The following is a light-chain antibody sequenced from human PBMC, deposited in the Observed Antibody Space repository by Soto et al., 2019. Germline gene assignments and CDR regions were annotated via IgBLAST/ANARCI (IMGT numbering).Light chain of an antibody. CDR3: QQYNNWPPRGT. J-gene: IGKJ1*01. CDR2: GAS. Sequence: EIVLTQPPGTLSLSPGDRATLSCRASQSVNSNYLAWYQQKSGQAPRLLIYGASTRATGIPARFSGSGSGTEFTLTISSLRSEDFAVYYCQQYNNWPPRGTFGQGTKVDIK. CDR1: QSVNSN. V-gene: IGKV3-15*01.